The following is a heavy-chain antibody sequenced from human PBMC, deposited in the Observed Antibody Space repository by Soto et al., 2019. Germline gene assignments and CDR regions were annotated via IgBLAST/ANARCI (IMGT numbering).Heavy chain of an antibody. D-gene: IGHD6-19*01. Sequence: QVQLVQSGAEVKKPGASVKVSCRTSGYKFADYNMNWVRQATGRGLEWLGYMNSFSGSGGSAPQFQGRLTLTKSSSISTACLELTNLRHDDTAVYYCASGSAFQRTGNSDFWGQGTPVTVSS. J-gene: IGHJ4*02. CDR3: ASGSAFQRTGNSDF. CDR1: GYKFADYN. V-gene: IGHV1-8*01. CDR2: MNSFSGSG.